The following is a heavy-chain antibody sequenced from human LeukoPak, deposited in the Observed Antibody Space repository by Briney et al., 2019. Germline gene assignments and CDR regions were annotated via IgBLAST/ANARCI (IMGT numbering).Heavy chain of an antibody. CDR3: ARWSGYALD. D-gene: IGHD2-2*01. Sequence: SETLSLTCTVSGGSISSYYWSCIRQPPGKGLEWIGYIYYSGSTNYNPSLKSRVTMSIDTSKNQFSLKLSSVTAADTAVYYCARWSGYALDWGQGTLVTVSS. CDR1: GGSISSYY. CDR2: IYYSGST. V-gene: IGHV4-59*01. J-gene: IGHJ4*02.